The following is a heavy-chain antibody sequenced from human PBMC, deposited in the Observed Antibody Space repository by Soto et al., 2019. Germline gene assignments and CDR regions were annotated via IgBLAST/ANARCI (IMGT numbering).Heavy chain of an antibody. D-gene: IGHD4-17*01. J-gene: IGHJ4*02. Sequence: PSETLSLTCTVSGGSISSIISYWGWIRQPPGKGLEWIGSIYYSGSTYYNPSLKSRVTISVDTSKNQFSLKLSSVTAADTAVYYCARHWLDYGDTTYFDYWGQGTLVTVSS. CDR2: IYYSGST. V-gene: IGHV4-39*01. CDR1: GGSISSIISY. CDR3: ARHWLDYGDTTYFDY.